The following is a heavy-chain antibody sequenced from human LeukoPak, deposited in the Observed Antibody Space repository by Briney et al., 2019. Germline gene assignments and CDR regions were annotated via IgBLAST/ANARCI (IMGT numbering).Heavy chain of an antibody. V-gene: IGHV3-49*03. CDR1: GFTFGDYA. CDR3: TRHPGHSSPGGIWFDP. CDR2: IRSKAYGGTT. J-gene: IGHJ5*02. D-gene: IGHD6-19*01. Sequence: PGGSLRLSCTASGFTFGDYAMSWFRQAPGKGLEWVGFIRSKAYGGTTEYAASVKGRFTISRDDSKSIAYLQMNSLKTEDTAVYYCTRHPGHSSPGGIWFDPWGQGTLVTVSS.